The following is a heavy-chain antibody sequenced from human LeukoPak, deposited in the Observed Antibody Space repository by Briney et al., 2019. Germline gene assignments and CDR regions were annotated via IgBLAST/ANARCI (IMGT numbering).Heavy chain of an antibody. CDR3: ASITYVWGVDY. J-gene: IGHJ4*02. CDR2: ISGSGGST. CDR1: GFTFSSHA. Sequence: PGGSLRLSCAASGFTFSSHAVSWVRQAPGKGLEWVSVISGSGGSTYYADSVRGRFTISRDNSKNTLYLQMNSLRAEDTAVYYCASITYVWGVDYWGQGTLVTVSS. D-gene: IGHD3-16*01. V-gene: IGHV3-23*01.